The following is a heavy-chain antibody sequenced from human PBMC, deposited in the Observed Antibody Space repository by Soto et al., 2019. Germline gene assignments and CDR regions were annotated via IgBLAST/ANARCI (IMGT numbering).Heavy chain of an antibody. Sequence: GESLKISCAASGFTFSNAWINWVRQAPGKGLEWVGRIKSKTDGGTTDFAAPVKGRFAISRDDSKDMVYLQMNSLKTEDTAVYYCTTVVRRGLDYWGQGTLVTVSS. V-gene: IGHV3-15*07. D-gene: IGHD3-10*01. CDR2: IKSKTDGGTT. CDR1: GFTFSNAW. CDR3: TTVVRRGLDY. J-gene: IGHJ4*02.